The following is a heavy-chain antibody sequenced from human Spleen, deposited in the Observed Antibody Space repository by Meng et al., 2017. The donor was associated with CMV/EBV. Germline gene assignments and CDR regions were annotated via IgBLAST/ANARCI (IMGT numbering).Heavy chain of an antibody. CDR3: ATRRGAATHVSWFDP. CDR2: FDPEDGET. J-gene: IGHJ5*02. Sequence: SGDTLTELSMHWVRQAPGKGLEWMGGFDPEDGETIYAQKFQGRVTMTEDTSTDTAYMELSSLRSEDTAVYYCATRRGAATHVSWFDPWGQGTLVTVSS. D-gene: IGHD2-15*01. CDR1: GDTLTELS. V-gene: IGHV1-24*01.